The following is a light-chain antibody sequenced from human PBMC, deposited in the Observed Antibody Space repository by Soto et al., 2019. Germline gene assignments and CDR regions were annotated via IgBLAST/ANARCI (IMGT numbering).Light chain of an antibody. Sequence: QSALTQPASVSGSPGQSITISCSGTSSDVGSYNLVSWYQQPPGKAPKLMIYGGNKRPSGVSNRFSGSTSGNTASLTISGLQTEDEADYFCCSYAGTFNVFGTGTKLTVL. CDR1: SSDVGSYNL. CDR2: GGN. CDR3: CSYAGTFNV. V-gene: IGLV2-23*01. J-gene: IGLJ1*01.